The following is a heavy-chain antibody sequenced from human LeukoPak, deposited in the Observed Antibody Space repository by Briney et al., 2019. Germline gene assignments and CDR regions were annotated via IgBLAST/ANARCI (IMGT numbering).Heavy chain of an antibody. D-gene: IGHD3-10*01. CDR2: VSSSSSYI. V-gene: IGHV3-21*01. CDR3: AKDFDLDGSGSRYYSGMDV. Sequence: GGSLRLSCAASGFMFSTSSMNWVRQAPGKGLEWVSSVSSSSSYIYYADPVKGRFTISRDNAKNSLYLHMNSLRAEDTAVYYCAKDFDLDGSGSRYYSGMDVWGQGTTVTVSS. J-gene: IGHJ6*02. CDR1: GFMFSTSS.